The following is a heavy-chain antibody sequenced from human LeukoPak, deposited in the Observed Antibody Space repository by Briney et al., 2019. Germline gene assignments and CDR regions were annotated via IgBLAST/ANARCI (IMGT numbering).Heavy chain of an antibody. CDR3: ARGRGYSSYYYGMDV. V-gene: IGHV4-34*01. D-gene: IGHD2-21*01. CDR1: GGSFSGYY. J-gene: IGHJ6*02. CDR2: INHSGST. Sequence: SETLSLTCAVYGGSFSGYYWSWIRQPPGKGLEWIGEINHSGSTNYNPSLKSRVTISVDTSKNQFSLKLSSVTAADTAVYYCARGRGYSSYYYGMDVWGQGTTVTVSS.